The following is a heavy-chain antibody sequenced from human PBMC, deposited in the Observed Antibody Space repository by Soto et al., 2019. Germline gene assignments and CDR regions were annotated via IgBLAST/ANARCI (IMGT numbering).Heavy chain of an antibody. J-gene: IGHJ4*02. CDR1: GFTFSTYA. CDR2: ISGSGDST. CDR3: AKERSSGWSLDF. Sequence: GGSLRLSCAASGFTFSTYAMNWVRQAPGKGLEWVSGISGSGDSTYYADSVKGRFTVSRDNSKNTLYLQMNSLRAEDTAVFYCAKERSSGWSLDFWGQGTLVTVSS. V-gene: IGHV3-23*01. D-gene: IGHD6-19*01.